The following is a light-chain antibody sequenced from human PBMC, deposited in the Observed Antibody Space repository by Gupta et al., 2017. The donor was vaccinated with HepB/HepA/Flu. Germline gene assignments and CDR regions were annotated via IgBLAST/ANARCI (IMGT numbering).Light chain of an antibody. CDR2: DNN. J-gene: IGLJ3*02. CDR1: SSNIGNNY. CDR3: GTWDSSLSVWV. Sequence: QSVLTQPPSVSAAPGQKVTISCSGRSSNIGNNYVSWYQPLPGTAPKLLIYDNNKRPSGIPDRFSGSKSGTSATLGITGLQTGDEADYYCGTWDSSLSVWVFGGGTKLTVL. V-gene: IGLV1-51*01.